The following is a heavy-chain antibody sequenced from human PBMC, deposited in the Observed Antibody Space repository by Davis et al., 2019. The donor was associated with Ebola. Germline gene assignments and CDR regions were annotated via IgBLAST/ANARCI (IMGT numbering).Heavy chain of an antibody. Sequence: SETLSLTCTVSGGSISSYYWSWIRQPPGKGLEWIGYIYYSGSTNYNPSLKSRVTISVDTSKNQFSLKLSSVTAADTAVYYCARVSYDFWSGYYTANWFDPWGQGTLVTVSS. CDR2: IYYSGST. D-gene: IGHD3-3*01. CDR3: ARVSYDFWSGYYTANWFDP. J-gene: IGHJ5*02. CDR1: GGSISSYY. V-gene: IGHV4-59*01.